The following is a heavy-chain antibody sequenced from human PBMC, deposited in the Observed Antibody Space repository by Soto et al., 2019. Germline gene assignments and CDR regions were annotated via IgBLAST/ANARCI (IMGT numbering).Heavy chain of an antibody. CDR3: ARGGHGYCTNGVCYNSMYYFDY. CDR1: GYTFTGYY. CDR2: INPNSGGT. D-gene: IGHD2-8*01. Sequence: QVQLVQSGAEVKKPGASVKVSCKASGYTFTGYYMHWVRQAPGQGLEWMGWINPNSGGTNYAQKFQGWVTMTRDTSISTAYMELSRLRSDDTAVYYCARGGHGYCTNGVCYNSMYYFDYWGQGTLVTVSS. J-gene: IGHJ4*02. V-gene: IGHV1-2*04.